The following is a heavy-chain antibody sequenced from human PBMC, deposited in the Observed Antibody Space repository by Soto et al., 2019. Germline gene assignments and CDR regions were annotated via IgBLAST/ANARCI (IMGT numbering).Heavy chain of an antibody. CDR3: ASRGYCSGGSCSTGTGGFDP. J-gene: IGHJ5*02. V-gene: IGHV1-69*06. CDR1: GGTFSSYA. Sequence: QVQLVQSGAEVKKPGSSVKVSCKASGGTFSSYAISWVRQAPGQGLEWMGGIIPIFGTANYAQKFQGRVTITADKSTITAYMELSTLRSEDTAVYYCASRGYCSGGSCSTGTGGFDPWGQGTLVTVSS. D-gene: IGHD2-15*01. CDR2: IIPIFGTA.